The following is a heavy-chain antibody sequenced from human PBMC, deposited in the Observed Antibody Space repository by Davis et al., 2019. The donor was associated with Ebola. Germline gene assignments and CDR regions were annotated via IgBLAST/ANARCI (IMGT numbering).Heavy chain of an antibody. CDR3: ARSRGEHCSGRSYFDI. Sequence: SGPTLVKPTQTLTLTCTFSDFSLGTSGTCMSWLRQPPGKALEWLALIDWVNDEYYNASLETRLTVSKDTSRNQVVLIMTNMDPADTATYYCARSRGEHCSGRSYFDIWGQGILVTVSS. D-gene: IGHD2-15*01. V-gene: IGHV2-70*01. CDR2: IDWVNDE. J-gene: IGHJ4*02. CDR1: DFSLGTSGTC.